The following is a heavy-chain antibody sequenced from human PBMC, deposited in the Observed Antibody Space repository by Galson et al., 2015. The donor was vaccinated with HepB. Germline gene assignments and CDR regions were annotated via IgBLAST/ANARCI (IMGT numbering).Heavy chain of an antibody. V-gene: IGHV1-69*06. CDR1: GGTFSSYA. Sequence: SVKVSCKASGGTFSSYAISWVRQAPGQGLEWMGGIIPIFGTANYAQKFQGRVTITADKSTSTAYMELSSLRSEDTAVYYCARDRNYDILTGYYRSDAFDIWGQGTMVTVSS. CDR2: IIPIFGTA. J-gene: IGHJ3*02. CDR3: ARDRNYDILTGYYRSDAFDI. D-gene: IGHD3-9*01.